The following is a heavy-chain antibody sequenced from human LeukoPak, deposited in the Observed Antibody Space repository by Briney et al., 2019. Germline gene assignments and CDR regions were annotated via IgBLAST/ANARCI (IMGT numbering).Heavy chain of an antibody. CDR1: GFPFNNFG. CDR3: ARGGAARPDY. V-gene: IGHV3-48*01. Sequence: GGSLRLSCAASGFPFNNFGMNWVRQGPGKGLEWFSYISSSSSTMSYADSVKGRFTISRDNAKNSLFLQMNSLRAEDTAVYYCARGGAARPDYWGQGSLVTVSS. J-gene: IGHJ4*02. D-gene: IGHD6-6*01. CDR2: ISSSSSTM.